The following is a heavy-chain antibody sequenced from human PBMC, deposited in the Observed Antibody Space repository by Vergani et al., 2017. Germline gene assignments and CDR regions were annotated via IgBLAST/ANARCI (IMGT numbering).Heavy chain of an antibody. Sequence: EVELVQSGPEMRKPGESLKISCKGSEYSFGNYWIGWVRQMPGKGLEWMGIIYPADSDTRYSPSFQVHVTISADKSISTAFLQWDSLKASDTALYYCARHTTYTVSWGQGTRVTVSS. D-gene: IGHD1-1*01. V-gene: IGHV5-51*01. CDR3: ARHTTYTVS. CDR1: EYSFGNYW. CDR2: IYPADSDT. J-gene: IGHJ5*02.